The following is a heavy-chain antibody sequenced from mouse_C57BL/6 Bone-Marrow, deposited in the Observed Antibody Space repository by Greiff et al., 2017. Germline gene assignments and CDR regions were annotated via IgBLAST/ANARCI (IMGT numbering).Heavy chain of an antibody. D-gene: IGHD4-1*01. CDR2: ISSGGSYT. J-gene: IGHJ2*01. CDR3: ARLGFPYDY. Sequence: EVKLQESGGDLVKPGGSLKLSCAASGFTFSSYGMSWVRQTPDKRLEWVATISSGGSYTYYPDSVKGRFTISRDHAKNTLYLQMSSLKSEDTAMYYCARLGFPYDYWGQGTTRTVSS. CDR1: GFTFSSYG. V-gene: IGHV5-6*01.